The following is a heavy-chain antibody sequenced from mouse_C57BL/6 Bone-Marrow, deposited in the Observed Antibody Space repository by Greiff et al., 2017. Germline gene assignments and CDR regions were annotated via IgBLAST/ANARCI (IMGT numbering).Heavy chain of an antibody. CDR3: AGHGAETGFDY. J-gene: IGHJ2*01. V-gene: IGHV5-6*01. Sequence: EVKLVESGGDLVKPGGSLKLSCAASGFTFSSYGMSWVRQTPDKRLEWVATISSGGSYTYYPDSVKGRFTISRDNAKNTLYLQMSSLKSEDAAMYYCAGHGAETGFDYWGRGTTLTVSS. CDR2: ISSGGSYT. CDR1: GFTFSSYG.